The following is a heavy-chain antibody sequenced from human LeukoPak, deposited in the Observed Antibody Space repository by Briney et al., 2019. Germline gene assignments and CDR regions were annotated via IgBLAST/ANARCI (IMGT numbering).Heavy chain of an antibody. D-gene: IGHD3-16*02. J-gene: IGHJ5*02. CDR3: ARARAFVWGIYRYIPYYFDP. V-gene: IGHV4-59*12. CDR2: IYYSGST. CDR1: GGSISSYY. Sequence: TSETLSLTCTVSGGSISSYYWSGIRQPPGKGLEWIGYIYYSGSTNYKPSLKSRVTISVDTSKNQFSLNLRSVTAADTAVYFCARARAFVWGIYRYIPYYFDPWGQGTLVTVSS.